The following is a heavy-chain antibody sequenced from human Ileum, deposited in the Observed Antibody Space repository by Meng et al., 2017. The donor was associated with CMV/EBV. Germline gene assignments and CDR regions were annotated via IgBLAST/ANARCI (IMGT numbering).Heavy chain of an antibody. J-gene: IGHJ4*02. CDR1: RFTYDSSW. CDR2: IYTSRNHI. D-gene: IGHD3-16*01. Sequence: RFTYDSSWVHSVPQAPGEGIVGLSLIYTSRNHITYGHPVKVRFTISTNNSKSTLYLQIDSLRPEDTAVYYCVGDWVRGGHWGQGTLVTVSS. CDR3: VGDWVRGGH. V-gene: IGHV3-74*01.